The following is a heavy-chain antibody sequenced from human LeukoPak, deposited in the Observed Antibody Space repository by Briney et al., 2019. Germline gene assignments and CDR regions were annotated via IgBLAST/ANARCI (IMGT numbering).Heavy chain of an antibody. J-gene: IGHJ4*02. Sequence: PSETPSLTCTVSRGSISSYYWSWIRQPPGKGLEWIGYIYYSGSTNYNPSLKSRVTISVDTSKNQFSLKLSSVTAADTAVYYCAAGYSYGPLRFDYWGQGTLVTVSS. CDR2: IYYSGST. CDR1: RGSISSYY. CDR3: AAGYSYGPLRFDY. D-gene: IGHD5-18*01. V-gene: IGHV4-59*01.